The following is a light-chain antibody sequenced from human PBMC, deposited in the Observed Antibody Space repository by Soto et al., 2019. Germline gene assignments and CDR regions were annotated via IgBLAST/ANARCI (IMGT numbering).Light chain of an antibody. CDR2: KVS. Sequence: VLMTQSPLSLPVTLGQPGSRASSSIQGVVYSDGNTYLNWFKQRPGQSPRRLIYKVSTRDSGVPARFSGSGSGTDFTLKISRVEAEDVGVYYCMQGTHWPITFGQGTRLEI. V-gene: IGKV2-30*01. CDR1: QGVVYSDGNTY. CDR3: MQGTHWPIT. J-gene: IGKJ5*01.